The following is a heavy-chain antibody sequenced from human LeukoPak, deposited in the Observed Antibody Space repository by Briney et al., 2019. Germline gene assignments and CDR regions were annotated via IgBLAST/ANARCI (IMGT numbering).Heavy chain of an antibody. CDR3: AKDATGYSYGYFDY. V-gene: IGHV3-20*04. Sequence: GSLRLSCAAAGFTFDDYGMSWVRQAPGEGLEWVSGINWNGGSTGYADSVKGRFTISRDNAKNSLYLQMNSLRAEDTAVYYCAKDATGYSYGYFDYWGQGTLVTVSS. CDR2: INWNGGST. D-gene: IGHD5-18*01. CDR1: GFTFDDYG. J-gene: IGHJ4*02.